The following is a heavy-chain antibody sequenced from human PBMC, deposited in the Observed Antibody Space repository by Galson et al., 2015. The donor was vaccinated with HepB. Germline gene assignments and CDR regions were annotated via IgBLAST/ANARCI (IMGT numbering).Heavy chain of an antibody. V-gene: IGHV1-18*04. CDR2: ISAYNGNT. CDR3: ARGSGRYYDSSGYYDY. D-gene: IGHD3-22*01. J-gene: IGHJ4*02. Sequence: SVKVSCKASGYTFTGYYMHWVRQAPGQGLEWMGWISAYNGNTNYAQKLQGRVTMTTDTSTSTAYMELRSLGSDGTAVYYCARGSGRYYDSSGYYDYWGQGTLVTVSS. CDR1: GYTFTGYY.